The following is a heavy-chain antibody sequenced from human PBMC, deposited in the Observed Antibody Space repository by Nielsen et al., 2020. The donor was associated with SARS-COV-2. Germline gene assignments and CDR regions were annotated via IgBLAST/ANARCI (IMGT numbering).Heavy chain of an antibody. Sequence: VRQAPGKGLEWVSYISSSSSTIYYADSVKGRFTISRDNAKNSLYLQMNSLRAEDTAVYYCAAQDYCSSTSCYEDYYYYMDVWGKGTTVTVSS. CDR3: AAQDYCSSTSCYEDYYYYMDV. D-gene: IGHD2-2*01. J-gene: IGHJ6*03. CDR2: ISSSSSTI. V-gene: IGHV3-48*01.